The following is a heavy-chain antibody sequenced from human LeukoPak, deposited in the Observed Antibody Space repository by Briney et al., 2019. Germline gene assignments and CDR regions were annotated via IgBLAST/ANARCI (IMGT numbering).Heavy chain of an antibody. Sequence: XPGDSTTIYSPSFQGQVTISADESISTAYLQWSSLKASATAMYFCARHRPGDQGYYYYGLDVWGQGTTVTVSS. D-gene: IGHD4-17*01. J-gene: IGHJ6*02. V-gene: IGHV5-51*01. CDR3: ARHRPGDQGYYYYGLDV. CDR2: XPGDSTT.